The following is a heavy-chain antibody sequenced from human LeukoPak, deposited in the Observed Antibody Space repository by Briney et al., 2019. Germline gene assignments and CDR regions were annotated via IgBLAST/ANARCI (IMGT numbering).Heavy chain of an antibody. CDR1: GDSFSSYY. CDR3: ARVVDGVYGSWIDP. J-gene: IGHJ5*02. V-gene: IGHV4-59*01. CDR2: VFYSGST. D-gene: IGHD3-10*01. Sequence: SETLSLTCTVSGDSFSSYYWTWIRQPPGKGLGWIGYVFYSGSTKYNPSLKSRHTISADTSKKQVSLKVSSVTAADTAMYYCARVVDGVYGSWIDPWGQGTLVTVPS.